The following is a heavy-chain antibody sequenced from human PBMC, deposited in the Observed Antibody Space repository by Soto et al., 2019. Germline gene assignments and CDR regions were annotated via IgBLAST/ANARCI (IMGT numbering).Heavy chain of an antibody. J-gene: IGHJ4*02. CDR3: ARGPLSLYSADFR. CDR2: INGGNGDT. D-gene: IGHD1-26*01. V-gene: IGHV1-3*01. Sequence: QVPLVQSGAEVKKPGASVRISCRTSGYTFTSYAITWLRHAPGQRLEWMGWINGGNGDTKYSQKFQDRLSITRDTSATTVSLGLSSLTSEAPAIYYCARGPLSLYSADFRWGQGTLVTV. CDR1: GYTFTSYA.